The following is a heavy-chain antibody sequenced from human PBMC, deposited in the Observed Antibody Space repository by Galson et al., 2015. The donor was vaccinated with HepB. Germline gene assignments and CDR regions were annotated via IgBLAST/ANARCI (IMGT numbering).Heavy chain of an antibody. CDR1: GYSFTRYW. CDR3: ARPADIVATNNYFDY. J-gene: IGHJ4*02. Sequence: QSGAEVKKPGESLRISCKGPGYSFTRYWIGWVRQMPGKGLEWMGIIYPGDSDTRYRPSFQGQVTISADKSISTAYLQWSSLKASDTAMYYCARPADIVATNNYFDYWGQGTLVTVSS. D-gene: IGHD5-12*01. V-gene: IGHV5-51*01. CDR2: IYPGDSDT.